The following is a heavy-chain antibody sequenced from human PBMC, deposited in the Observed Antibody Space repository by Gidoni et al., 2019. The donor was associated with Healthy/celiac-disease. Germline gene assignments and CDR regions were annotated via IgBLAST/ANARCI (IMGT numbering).Heavy chain of an antibody. J-gene: IGHJ2*01. V-gene: IGHV1-69*06. CDR2: IIPILCTA. D-gene: IGHD3-22*01. CDR1: GGPFSSSA. Sequence: VQLVQSGAEVKKPGSTVKISCKASGGPFSSSAISWVRHAPGQGLEWMGGIIPILCTANYAQQFQGRVTITADKSTSTAYMELSSLRSEDTAVYYCARCDYYDSNVPWYVDLWGRGTLVTFSS. CDR3: ARCDYYDSNVPWYVDL.